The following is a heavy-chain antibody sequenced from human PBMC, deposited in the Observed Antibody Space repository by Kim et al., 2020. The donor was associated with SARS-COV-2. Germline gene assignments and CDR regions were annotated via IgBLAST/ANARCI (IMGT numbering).Heavy chain of an antibody. V-gene: IGHV3-23*01. J-gene: IGHJ4*02. CDR3: AKDLLYYYDTTGYYDY. Sequence: GGSLRLSCAASGFTFSNFAMSWVRQAPGKGLEWVSAISGTGNYTYYADSVKGRFTISRDNSKNTLSLRMNSLRAEDTAVYYCAKDLLYYYDTTGYYDYCGQGTLVTVSS. CDR1: GFTFSNFA. D-gene: IGHD3-22*01. CDR2: ISGTGNYT.